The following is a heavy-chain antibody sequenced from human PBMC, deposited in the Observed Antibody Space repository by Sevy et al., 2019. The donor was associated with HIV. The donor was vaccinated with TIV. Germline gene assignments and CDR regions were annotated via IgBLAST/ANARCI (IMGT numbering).Heavy chain of an antibody. CDR1: GFTFNSYW. V-gene: IGHV3-33*08. CDR3: ARDKLPPIMVSMVRGALSYYFDY. Sequence: GGSLRLSCSTSGFTFNSYWLTWVRQAPGKGLEWVAVIWYDGINKYYADSVKGRFTISRDNSKNTLYLQMNSLRAEDTAVYYCARDKLPPIMVSMVRGALSYYFDYWGQGTLVTVSS. CDR2: IWYDGINK. D-gene: IGHD3-10*01. J-gene: IGHJ4*02.